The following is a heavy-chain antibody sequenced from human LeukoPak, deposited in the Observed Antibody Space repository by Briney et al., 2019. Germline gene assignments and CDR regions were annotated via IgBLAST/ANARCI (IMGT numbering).Heavy chain of an antibody. Sequence: GGSLRLSCAASGFTFSSYWMSWVRQAPGKGLEWVANIKQDGSEKYYVDSVKGRFTISRDNAKNSLYLQMNSLRAEDTAVYYCARDVSPPHGGNSFSFDSWGQGSLVTVSS. V-gene: IGHV3-7*01. CDR3: ARDVSPPHGGNSFSFDS. D-gene: IGHD4-23*01. CDR2: IKQDGSEK. J-gene: IGHJ4*02. CDR1: GFTFSSYW.